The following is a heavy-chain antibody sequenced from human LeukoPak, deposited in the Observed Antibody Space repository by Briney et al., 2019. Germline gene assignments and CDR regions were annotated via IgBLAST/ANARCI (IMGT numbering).Heavy chain of an antibody. CDR1: GASISSYY. Sequence: SETLSLTCTVSGASISSYYWSWIRQPPGKGLEWIGYISYSGSTNYNPSLKSRVTISVDTSKNQFSLKLTSVTAADTAVYYCARVAYCGGDCYSGYFDYWGQGTLVTVSS. V-gene: IGHV4-59*12. D-gene: IGHD2-21*02. CDR3: ARVAYCGGDCYSGYFDY. CDR2: ISYSGST. J-gene: IGHJ4*02.